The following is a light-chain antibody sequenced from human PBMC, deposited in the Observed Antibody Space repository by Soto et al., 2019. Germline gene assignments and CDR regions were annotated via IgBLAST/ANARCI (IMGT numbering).Light chain of an antibody. Sequence: QSVLTQPPSAPGTPGQRVLISCSGSRSNIGTNYVYWYQQLPGTAPRLLISRNTQRPSGVPDRFSASKSGTSASLAISGLRSEDEADYSCAAWDDSLSGLVFGGGTKVTVL. J-gene: IGLJ3*02. CDR1: RSNIGTNY. V-gene: IGLV1-47*01. CDR3: AAWDDSLSGLV. CDR2: RNT.